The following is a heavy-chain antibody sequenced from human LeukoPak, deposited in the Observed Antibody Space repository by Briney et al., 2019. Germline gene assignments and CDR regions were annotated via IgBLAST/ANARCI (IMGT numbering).Heavy chain of an antibody. CDR3: AKNKGWELPAELDS. J-gene: IGHJ4*02. CDR1: GFTFSRYW. D-gene: IGHD2-15*01. CDR2: IKQDGNQK. Sequence: PGGSLRLSCAASGFTFSRYWMSWVRQAPGKGLERVANIKQDGNQKNYVDSVKGRFTISRDDAQTSVYLQLSSLRPEDTAVYYCAKNKGWELPAELDSWGQGALVIVSS. V-gene: IGHV3-7*01.